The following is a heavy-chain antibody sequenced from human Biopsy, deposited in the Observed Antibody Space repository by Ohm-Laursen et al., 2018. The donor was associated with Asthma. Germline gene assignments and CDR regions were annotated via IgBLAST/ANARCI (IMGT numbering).Heavy chain of an antibody. CDR1: GGSMSSSSYY. CDR3: ARHWDWGSFFDY. J-gene: IGHJ4*02. Sequence: SDTLSLTCTVSGGSMSSSSYYWGWIRQPPGKGLEWMGSISYTGSAYHNPSLKSRVTISVNTSKNPFALKLTSLTAADTAVYYCARHWDWGSFFDYWGQGTPVTVSS. V-gene: IGHV4-39*01. CDR2: ISYTGSA. D-gene: IGHD7-27*01.